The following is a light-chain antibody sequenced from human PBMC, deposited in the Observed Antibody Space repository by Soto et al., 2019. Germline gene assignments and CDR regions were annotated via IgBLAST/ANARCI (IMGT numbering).Light chain of an antibody. CDR3: QQYTNRPSWT. CDR1: QSVNSY. Sequence: EKVMTQSPATLSMSPGERATLSCRASQSVNSYLAWYQQKPGQAPRLLIYGASTRATGSPARFSGSGSGTEFTLTISSLQSEDFAVYYCQQYTNRPSWTFGQGTKVEIK. J-gene: IGKJ1*01. V-gene: IGKV3-15*01. CDR2: GAS.